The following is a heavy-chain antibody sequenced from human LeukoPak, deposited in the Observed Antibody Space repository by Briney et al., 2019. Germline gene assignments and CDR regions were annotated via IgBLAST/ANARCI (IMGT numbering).Heavy chain of an antibody. D-gene: IGHD3-22*01. CDR2: IIPIFGTA. CDR1: GGTFSSYA. J-gene: IGHJ3*02. Sequence: SVKVSCKASGGTFSSYAISWVRQAPGQGLEWMGRIIPIFGTANYAQKFQGRVMITTDESTSTAYMELSSLRSEDTAVYYCARDRLPGYYDSSGSRAFDIWGQGTMVTVSS. V-gene: IGHV1-69*05. CDR3: ARDRLPGYYDSSGSRAFDI.